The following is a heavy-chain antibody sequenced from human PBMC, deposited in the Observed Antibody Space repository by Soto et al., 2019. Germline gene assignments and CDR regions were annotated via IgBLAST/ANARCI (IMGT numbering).Heavy chain of an antibody. Sequence: QVQLVQSGAEVKKPGSSVKVSCKASGGTFSSYTISWVRQAPGQGLEWMGRIIPILGIANYAQKFQGRVTITADKSTSTAYMELSSLRSEDTAVYYCARDCSGGSCYFHYWGQGTLVTVS. D-gene: IGHD2-15*01. CDR3: ARDCSGGSCYFHY. J-gene: IGHJ4*02. CDR2: IIPILGIA. V-gene: IGHV1-69*08. CDR1: GGTFSSYT.